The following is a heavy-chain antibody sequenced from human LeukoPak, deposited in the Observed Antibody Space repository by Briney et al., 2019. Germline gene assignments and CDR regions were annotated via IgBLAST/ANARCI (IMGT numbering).Heavy chain of an antibody. D-gene: IGHD6-19*01. V-gene: IGHV3-30*02. CDR2: IRYDGSNK. CDR1: GFTFSSYG. Sequence: PGGSLRLSCAASGFTFSSYGMHWVRQAPGKGLEWVAFIRYDGSNKYYADSVKGRFTISRDNSKNTLYLQMNSLRAEDTAVYYCAKAAVAAAYYYYYMDVWGKGTTVTISS. CDR3: AKAAVAAAYYYYYMDV. J-gene: IGHJ6*03.